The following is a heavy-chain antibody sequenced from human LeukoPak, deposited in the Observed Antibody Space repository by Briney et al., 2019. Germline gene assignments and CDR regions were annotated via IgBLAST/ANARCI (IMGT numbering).Heavy chain of an antibody. Sequence: SETLSLTCAVSGYSISSGYYWGWIRQSPGKGLQWIGTIYHSGSTYYNPSLKRRLTISIDTSKNQFSLKLSSVTAADTAVYYCARLTIRGGRFFDCWGQGTLVTVSS. CDR1: GYSISSGYY. J-gene: IGHJ4*02. CDR3: ARLTIRGGRFFDC. D-gene: IGHD1-26*01. CDR2: IYHSGST. V-gene: IGHV4-38-2*01.